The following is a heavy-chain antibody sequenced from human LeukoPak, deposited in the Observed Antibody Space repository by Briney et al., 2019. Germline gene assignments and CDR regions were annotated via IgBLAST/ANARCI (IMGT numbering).Heavy chain of an antibody. J-gene: IGHJ4*02. CDR3: AKDAWDIVGATYLDY. CDR1: GFTFSSYA. Sequence: GGSLRLSCAASGFTFSSYAMSWVRQAPGKGLEWVSAISGSGGSTSYADSVKGRFTISRDNSKNTLYLQMNSLRAEDTAVYYCAKDAWDIVGATYLDYWGQGTLVTVSS. V-gene: IGHV3-23*01. D-gene: IGHD1-26*01. CDR2: ISGSGGST.